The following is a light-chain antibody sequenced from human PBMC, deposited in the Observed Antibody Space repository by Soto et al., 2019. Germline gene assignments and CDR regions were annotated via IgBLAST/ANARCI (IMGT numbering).Light chain of an antibody. CDR1: QSISSW. CDR3: QQYKSYPLT. V-gene: IGKV1-5*03. CDR2: KAS. J-gene: IGKJ4*01. Sequence: DIQMTQSPSTLSASVGDRVTITCRASQSISSWLAWYQQKPGKAPNLLIYKASTLESGVPSRFSGCGSGTEFTLTISSVQPDDFATYYCQQYKSYPLTFGGGTKVDIK.